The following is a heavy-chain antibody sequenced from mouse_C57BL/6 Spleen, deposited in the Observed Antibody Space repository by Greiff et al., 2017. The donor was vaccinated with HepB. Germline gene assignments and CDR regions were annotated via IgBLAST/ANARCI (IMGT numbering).Heavy chain of an antibody. V-gene: IGHV3-6*01. CDR3: ARGGDYDGSPAWFAY. CDR2: ISYDGSN. D-gene: IGHD2-3*01. CDR1: GYSITSGYY. Sequence: EVQLQESGPGLVKPSQSLSLTCSVTGYSITSGYYWNWIRQFPGNKLEWMGYISYDGSNNYNPSLKNRISITRDTSKNQFFLKLNSVTTEDTATYYCARGGDYDGSPAWFAYWGQGTLVTVSA. J-gene: IGHJ3*01.